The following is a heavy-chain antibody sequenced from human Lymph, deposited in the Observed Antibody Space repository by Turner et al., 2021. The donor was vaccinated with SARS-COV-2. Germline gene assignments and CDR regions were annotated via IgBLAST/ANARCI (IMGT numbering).Heavy chain of an antibody. CDR3: SRRGFSGTDRDYGVY. Sequence: EVQLVESGGGLVKPGGSLRLSCAASGFTFNNAWMSWVRQAPGKGLEWVGRIKSKIDGGTTDYAAPVKGRFTISRDDSKNTLYLLMNSMTTEDTPGYYWSRRGFSGTDRDYGVYCGEGRVVTVAS. J-gene: IGHJ4*02. CDR1: GFTFNNAW. D-gene: IGHD3-10*01. V-gene: IGHV3-15*01. CDR2: IKSKIDGGTT.